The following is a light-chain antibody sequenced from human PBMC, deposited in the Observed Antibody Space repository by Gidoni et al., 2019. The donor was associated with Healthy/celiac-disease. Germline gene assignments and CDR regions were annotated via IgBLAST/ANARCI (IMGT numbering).Light chain of an antibody. CDR1: SSDVGSYNL. V-gene: IGLV2-23*01. CDR3: CSYAASGSYV. J-gene: IGLJ1*01. CDR2: EGT. Sequence: QSALTQPASVSGSPGQSITISCTGTSSDVGSYNLVSWYQQHPGKAPKLMIYEGTKRPSGVSNRSSGSKSGNTASLTISGLQAEDEADYYCCSYAASGSYVFGTGTKVTV.